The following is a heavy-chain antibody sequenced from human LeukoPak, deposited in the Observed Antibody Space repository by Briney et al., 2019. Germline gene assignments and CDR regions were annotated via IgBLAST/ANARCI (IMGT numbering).Heavy chain of an antibody. D-gene: IGHD2-21*01. J-gene: IGHJ4*02. CDR1: GGSISSSSYY. V-gene: IGHV4-39*07. Sequence: PSEALSLTCTVSGGSISSSSYYWGWIRQPPGKGLEWIGSIYYSGSTYYNPSLKSRVTISVDTSKNQFSLKLSSVTAADTAVYYCTRGSIPDYWGQGILVTVSS. CDR2: IYYSGST. CDR3: TRGSIPDY.